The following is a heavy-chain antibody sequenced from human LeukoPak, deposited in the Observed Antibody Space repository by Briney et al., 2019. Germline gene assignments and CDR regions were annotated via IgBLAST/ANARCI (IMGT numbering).Heavy chain of an antibody. CDR3: ARSPGIGDY. CDR2: INHSGST. D-gene: IGHD3-10*01. J-gene: IGHJ4*02. CDR1: GGSFSGYY. Sequence: SETLSLTCAVYGGSFSGYYWSWIRQPPGKGLEWIGEINHSGSTDYNPSLKSRVTISVDTSKNQFSLKLSSVTAADTAVYYCARSPGIGDYWGQGTLVTVSS. V-gene: IGHV4-34*01.